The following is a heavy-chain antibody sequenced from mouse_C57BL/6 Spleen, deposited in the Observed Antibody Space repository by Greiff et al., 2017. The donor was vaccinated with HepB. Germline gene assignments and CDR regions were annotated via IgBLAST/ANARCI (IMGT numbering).Heavy chain of an antibody. CDR1: GYTFTSYW. D-gene: IGHD2-5*01. CDR2: IHPNSGST. V-gene: IGHV1-64*01. Sequence: QVQLQQSGAELVKPGASVKLSCKASGYTFTSYWMHWVKQRPGQGLEWIGMIHPNSGSTNYNEKFKSKATLTVDKSSSTAYMQLSSLTSEDSAVYYCARRGSYSNYNYFDYWGQGTTLTVSS. CDR3: ARRGSYSNYNYFDY. J-gene: IGHJ2*01.